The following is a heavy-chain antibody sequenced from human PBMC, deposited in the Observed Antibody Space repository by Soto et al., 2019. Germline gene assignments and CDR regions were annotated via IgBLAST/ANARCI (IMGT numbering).Heavy chain of an antibody. Sequence: SETLSLTCTVSGGSISSGDYYWSWIRQPPGKGLEWIGYIYYSGSTYYNPSLKGRVTISVDTSKNQFSLKLSSVTAADTAVYYCARGRITMVRGVIANWFDPWGQGTLVTVSS. CDR3: ARGRITMVRGVIANWFDP. J-gene: IGHJ5*02. CDR2: IYYSGST. D-gene: IGHD3-10*01. CDR1: GGSISSGDYY. V-gene: IGHV4-30-4*01.